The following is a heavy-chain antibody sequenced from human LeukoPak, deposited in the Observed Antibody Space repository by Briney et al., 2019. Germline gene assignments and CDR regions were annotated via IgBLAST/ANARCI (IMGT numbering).Heavy chain of an antibody. CDR2: IIPIFGTA. V-gene: IGHV1-69*05. CDR3: AREGLGELTLDY. CDR1: GGTFSSYA. D-gene: IGHD3-16*01. Sequence: SVKVSCKASGGTFSSYAISWVRQAPGQGLEWMGGIIPIFGTANYAQKFQGRVTITTDESTSTAYMELSSLRSEDTAVYYCAREGLGELTLDYWGQGTLVTVSS. J-gene: IGHJ4*02.